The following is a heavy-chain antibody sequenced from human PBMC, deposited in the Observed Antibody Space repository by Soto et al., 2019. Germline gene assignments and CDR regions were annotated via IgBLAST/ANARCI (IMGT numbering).Heavy chain of an antibody. CDR3: AHTGRSWYKRIVDNWFDP. V-gene: IGHV2-5*01. CDR1: GFSLSPSGVG. Sequence: SGPTLVNPTRTLTLTCTFSGFSLSPSGVGVGWIRQPPGKALEWLALIYWNDDKGYSPSLKCRLTITKDTSKIQVVLTMTNRDPVDTATYYCAHTGRSWYKRIVDNWFDPWGQGTLVTVSS. J-gene: IGHJ5*02. D-gene: IGHD6-13*01. CDR2: IYWNDDK.